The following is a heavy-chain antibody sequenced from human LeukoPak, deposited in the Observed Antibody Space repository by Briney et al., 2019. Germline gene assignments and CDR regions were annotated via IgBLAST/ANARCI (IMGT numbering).Heavy chain of an antibody. V-gene: IGHV4-31*03. CDR3: ASLYSSSWYRDY. CDR1: GGSISSGGYY. Sequence: PSQTLSLTCTVSGGSISSGGYYWSWIRQHPGKGLEWIGYIYYSGSTYYNPSLKSRVTISVDTSKNQFSLKLSSVTAADTAVYYCASLYSSSWYRDYWGQGTLVTVSS. D-gene: IGHD6-13*01. J-gene: IGHJ4*02. CDR2: IYYSGST.